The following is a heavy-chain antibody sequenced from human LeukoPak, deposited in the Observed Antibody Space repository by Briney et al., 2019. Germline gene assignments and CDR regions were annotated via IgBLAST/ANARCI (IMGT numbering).Heavy chain of an antibody. Sequence: PSMKLSCMPSAYTFTSLYIQCVRPVPRQGLEWMGIIKPSGARTSYAQKFQSRVTMTRDMATSTVYMELSSLRSEDTAVYYCESKAYYYDSSGSQPGHEYLDYWGQGTLVTVSS. J-gene: IGHJ4*02. D-gene: IGHD3-22*01. CDR2: IKPSGART. CDR1: AYTFTSLY. CDR3: ESKAYYYDSSGSQPGHEYLDY. V-gene: IGHV1-46*01.